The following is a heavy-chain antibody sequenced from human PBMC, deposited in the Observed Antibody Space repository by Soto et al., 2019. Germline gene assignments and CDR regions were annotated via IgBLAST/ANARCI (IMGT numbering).Heavy chain of an antibody. Sequence: ASVKVSCKASGYTFTGYYMHWVRQAPGQGLEWMGWINPNSGGTNYAQKFQGWVTMTRDTSISTAYMELSRLRSDDTAVYYCAREVGSGYDLGAFDYWGQGTLVTVSS. CDR2: INPNSGGT. D-gene: IGHD5-12*01. V-gene: IGHV1-2*04. CDR3: AREVGSGYDLGAFDY. CDR1: GYTFTGYY. J-gene: IGHJ4*02.